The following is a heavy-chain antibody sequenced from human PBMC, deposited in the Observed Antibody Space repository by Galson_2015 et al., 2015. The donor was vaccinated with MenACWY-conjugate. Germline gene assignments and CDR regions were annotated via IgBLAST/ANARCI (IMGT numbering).Heavy chain of an antibody. CDR2: ISSSSSTI. D-gene: IGHD1-26*01. CDR1: GFTFSSYA. V-gene: IGHV3-48*01. J-gene: IGHJ4*02. Sequence: SLRLSCAASGFTFSSYAMHWVRQAPGKGLEWVSYISSSSSTIYYADSVKGRFTISRDNAKNSLYLQMNSLRAEDTAVYYCASALASIAGAKDGFDYWGQGTLVTVSS. CDR3: ASALASIAGAKDGFDY.